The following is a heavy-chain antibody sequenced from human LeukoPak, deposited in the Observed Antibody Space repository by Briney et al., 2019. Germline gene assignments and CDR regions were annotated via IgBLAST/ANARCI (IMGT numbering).Heavy chain of an antibody. V-gene: IGHV3-11*04. J-gene: IGHJ4*02. CDR3: AREGSRGYSYGHFDY. CDR1: GFTFSDYY. Sequence: GGSLRLSCAASGFTFSDYYMSWIRQASGKGLEWVSYISSSGSTIYYADSVKGRFTISRDNAKNSLYLQMNSLRAEDTAVYYCAREGSRGYSYGHFDYWGQGTLVTVSS. D-gene: IGHD5-18*01. CDR2: ISSSGSTI.